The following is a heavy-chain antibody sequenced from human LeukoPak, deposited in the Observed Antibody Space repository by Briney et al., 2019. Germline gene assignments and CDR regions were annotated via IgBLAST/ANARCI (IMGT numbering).Heavy chain of an antibody. CDR3: AKDGNWLFSEYYFDY. CDR2: ISYDGSNK. CDR1: GFTFSSYG. D-gene: IGHD3-9*01. Sequence: GGSLRLSCAASGFTFSSYGMHWVRQAPGKGLEWVAVISYDGSNKYYADSVKGRFTISRDNSKNTLYLQMNSLRAEDTAVYYCAKDGNWLFSEYYFDYWGQGTLVTVSS. J-gene: IGHJ4*02. V-gene: IGHV3-30*18.